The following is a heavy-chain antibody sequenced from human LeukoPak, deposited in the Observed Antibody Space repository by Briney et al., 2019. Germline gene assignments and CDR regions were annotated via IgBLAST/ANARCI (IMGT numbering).Heavy chain of an antibody. Sequence: GGSLRLSCAASRFTFSNYWMDWVRQAPGKGLVWVSRINTDGSRTTYADSVKGRFTISRDNAKNTLYLQMNSLRADDTAVYFCARGLGGSYPFDCWGQGALVTVSS. CDR2: INTDGSRT. V-gene: IGHV3-74*01. CDR3: ARGLGGSYPFDC. CDR1: RFTFSNYW. J-gene: IGHJ4*02. D-gene: IGHD3-16*02.